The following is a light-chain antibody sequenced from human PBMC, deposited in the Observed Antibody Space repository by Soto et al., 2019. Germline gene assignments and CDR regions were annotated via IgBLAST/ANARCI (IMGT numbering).Light chain of an antibody. V-gene: IGKV1-39*01. Sequence: DIQMTQSPSSLSASVGDRVTITCRASQSISSYLNWYQQKPGKAPKLLIYAASSLQSGVPSRFSGSGSGTDFTLTISILQPEDFETYYCQQRYSTLLTFGGGTKVAIK. CDR1: QSISSY. CDR2: AAS. CDR3: QQRYSTLLT. J-gene: IGKJ4*01.